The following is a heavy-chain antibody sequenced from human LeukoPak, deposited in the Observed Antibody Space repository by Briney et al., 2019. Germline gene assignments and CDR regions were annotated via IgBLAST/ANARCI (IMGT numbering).Heavy chain of an antibody. V-gene: IGHV7-4-1*02. CDR1: GYTFNGNS. Sequence: GASEKVSCKAFGYTFNGNSMNWVRQAPGQGLEWMGWINTNTGNPTYAQGYTGRFVFSLDTSVSTAHLQITSLKAEDTAMYYCARALPRLGSDSFDIWGQGTMVTVSS. J-gene: IGHJ3*02. D-gene: IGHD7-27*01. CDR3: ARALPRLGSDSFDI. CDR2: INTNTGNP.